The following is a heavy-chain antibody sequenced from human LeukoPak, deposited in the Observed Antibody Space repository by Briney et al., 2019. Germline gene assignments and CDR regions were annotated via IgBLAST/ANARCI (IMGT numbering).Heavy chain of an antibody. J-gene: IGHJ4*02. Sequence: PGGSLRLSCAASGFTFSDYYMSWIRQAPGKGLEWVSYISSSSYTNYADSVKGRFTISRDNAKNSLYLQMNSLRAEDTAMYYCARDYYDSSAIDGDYWGQGTLVTVSS. CDR2: ISSSSYT. CDR3: ARDYYDSSAIDGDY. D-gene: IGHD3-22*01. V-gene: IGHV3-11*06. CDR1: GFTFSDYY.